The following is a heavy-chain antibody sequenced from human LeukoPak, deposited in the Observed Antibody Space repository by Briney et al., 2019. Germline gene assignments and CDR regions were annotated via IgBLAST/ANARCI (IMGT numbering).Heavy chain of an antibody. V-gene: IGHV3-66*01. Sequence: PGGSLRLSCAASGFTVSSYYTTWVRQAPGKGLEWVSVIYSGGSTYYADSVKGRVAISRDNSKNTVFLQMSSVRAEDTAVYYRASSYSNHLFGMDVWGQGPTVTVSS. CDR3: ASSYSNHLFGMDV. CDR1: GFTVSSYY. CDR2: IYSGGST. J-gene: IGHJ6*02. D-gene: IGHD4-11*01.